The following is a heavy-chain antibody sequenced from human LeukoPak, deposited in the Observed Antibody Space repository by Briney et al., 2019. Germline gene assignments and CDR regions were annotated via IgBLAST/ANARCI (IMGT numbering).Heavy chain of an antibody. V-gene: IGHV1-8*01. D-gene: IGHD2-2*02. CDR2: MNPNSGNT. CDR1: GYTFTSYD. J-gene: IGHJ4*02. Sequence: GASVKVSCKASGYTFTSYDINWVRQATGQGLEWTGWMNPNSGNTGYAQKFQGRVTMTRNTSISTAYMELSSLRSEDTAVYYCARGPVYCSSTSCYTGFDYWGQGTLVTVSS. CDR3: ARGPVYCSSTSCYTGFDY.